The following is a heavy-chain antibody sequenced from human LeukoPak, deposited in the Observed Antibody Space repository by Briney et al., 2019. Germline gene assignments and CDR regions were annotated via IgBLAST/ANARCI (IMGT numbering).Heavy chain of an antibody. CDR3: ARRRMGLHRYAFDI. J-gene: IGHJ3*02. D-gene: IGHD5-24*01. V-gene: IGHV4-34*01. Sequence: SETLSLTCAVYGGSISGYYWSWIRQPPGKGLEWIGEINHSGSTNYNPSLKSRVTISVDTSKNQFSLKLSSVTAADTAVYYCARRRMGLHRYAFDIWGQGTMVTVSS. CDR2: INHSGST. CDR1: GGSISGYY.